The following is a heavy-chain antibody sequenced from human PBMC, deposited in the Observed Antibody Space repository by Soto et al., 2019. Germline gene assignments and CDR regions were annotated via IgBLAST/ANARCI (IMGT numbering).Heavy chain of an antibody. J-gene: IGHJ6*02. Sequence: VQLLESGPGLVKPSQTLSLTCTVSGGSISSGDYYWSWIRQPPGKGLEWIGYIYYSGSTYYNPSLKSRVTISVDTSKNQFSLKLSSVTAADTAVYYCARGEVVPAALYYYGMDVWGQGTTVTVSS. CDR3: ARGEVVPAALYYYGMDV. CDR2: IYYSGST. D-gene: IGHD2-2*01. CDR1: GGSISSGDYY. V-gene: IGHV4-30-4*01.